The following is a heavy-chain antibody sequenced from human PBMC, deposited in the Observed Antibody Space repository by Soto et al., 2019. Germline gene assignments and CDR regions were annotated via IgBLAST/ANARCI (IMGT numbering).Heavy chain of an antibody. J-gene: IGHJ4*02. CDR1: GGSFSGYH. D-gene: IGHD4-4*01. CDR2: INPSGSI. CDR3: ATFVGATTVTRGSPRDY. V-gene: IGHV4-34*01. Sequence: VQLQQWGAGLLKPSETLSLTCAVYGGSFSGYHWSWFRQPPGKGLEWIGEINPSGSINYNPSLKSRVTLSVDTSKIQFSLNLSSVTAADTAVYYCATFVGATTVTRGSPRDYWGQGTLVTVSS.